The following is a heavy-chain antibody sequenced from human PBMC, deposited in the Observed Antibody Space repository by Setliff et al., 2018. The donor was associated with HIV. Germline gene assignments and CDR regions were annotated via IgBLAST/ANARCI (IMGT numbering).Heavy chain of an antibody. J-gene: IGHJ4*02. Sequence: PSETLSLTCTVSGGSISTYYWSWIRQAPGKGLEWIGYIFTSGSTTYNPSLKSRVTMSIDTSKSQFSLKLSSVTAADTAVYYCVRQADCGGDCVLGYWGQGTLVTVSS. CDR1: GGSISTYY. V-gene: IGHV4-4*09. D-gene: IGHD2-21*02. CDR2: IFTSGST. CDR3: VRQADCGGDCVLGY.